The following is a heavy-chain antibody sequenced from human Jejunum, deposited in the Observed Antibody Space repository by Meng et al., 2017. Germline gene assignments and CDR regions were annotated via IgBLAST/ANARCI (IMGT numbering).Heavy chain of an antibody. V-gene: IGHV4-61*01. CDR2: IYYSGST. CDR3: ARVILYSGSYYFDS. CDR1: GDSVSSDNYY. D-gene: IGHD1-26*01. J-gene: IGHJ4*02. Sequence: QRQESGPGRLGPSETLSLTCTVSGDSVSSDNYYWSWIRQPPGEGLEWIGYIYYSGSTDHNPSLKSRVTMSVDTSRNQFSLNLSSVTAADTAVYYCARVILYSGSYYFDSWGQGTLVTVSS.